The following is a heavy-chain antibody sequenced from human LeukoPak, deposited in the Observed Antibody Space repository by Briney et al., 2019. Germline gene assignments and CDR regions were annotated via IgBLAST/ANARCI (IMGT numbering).Heavy chain of an antibody. Sequence: SQTLSLTCTVSGGSISSGGYYWSWIRQHPGKGLEWIGYIYYSGSTYYNPSLKSRVTISVDTSKNQFSLKLSSVTAADTAVYYCARGPLRLGELSFGYWGQGTLVTVSS. D-gene: IGHD3-16*02. V-gene: IGHV4-31*03. J-gene: IGHJ4*02. CDR2: IYYSGST. CDR1: GGSISSGGYY. CDR3: ARGPLRLGELSFGY.